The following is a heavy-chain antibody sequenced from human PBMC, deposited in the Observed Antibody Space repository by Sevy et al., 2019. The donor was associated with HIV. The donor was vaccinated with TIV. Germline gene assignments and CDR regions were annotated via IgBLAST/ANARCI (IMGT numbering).Heavy chain of an antibody. CDR2: IGLSGDT. V-gene: IGHV3-13*01. Sequence: GGSLRLSCAATAFTFSSYDMHWVRQVAGKGLEWVSSIGLSGDTYFAGSVKGRFTISRDNVKNYLYLQMSSLRAGDTSVYYCARETAAYAFDVWGQGTFVTVSS. J-gene: IGHJ3*01. CDR3: ARETAAYAFDV. CDR1: AFTFSSYD. D-gene: IGHD6-13*01.